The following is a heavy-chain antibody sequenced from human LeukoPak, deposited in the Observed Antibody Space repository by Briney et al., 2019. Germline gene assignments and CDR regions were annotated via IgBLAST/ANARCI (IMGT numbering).Heavy chain of an antibody. J-gene: IGHJ4*02. D-gene: IGHD3-3*01. CDR1: GGSISSNNYY. CDR3: QSRFLEWLLDY. Sequence: SETLSLTCTVSGGSISSNNYYWGWIRQPPGKGLEWIGSIYYGGYTYYNPSLKSRVTISVDTSKNQFSLKLSSVTAADIAIYYCQSRFLEWLLDYWGQGTLVTVSS. V-gene: IGHV4-39*01. CDR2: IYYGGYT.